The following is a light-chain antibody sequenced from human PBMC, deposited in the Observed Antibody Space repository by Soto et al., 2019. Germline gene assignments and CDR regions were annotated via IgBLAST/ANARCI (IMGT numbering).Light chain of an antibody. Sequence: QSALTQPASVSGSPGQSITISCTGTTTDVGGYNFVSWYQHHPGKAPKLMIYNAFDRPSGVSNRFSGSKSGNTASLTISGLQAEDEAHYYCSSYTRGRVVFGGRTKLTVL. CDR2: NAF. CDR1: TTDVGGYNF. CDR3: SSYTRGRVV. J-gene: IGLJ2*01. V-gene: IGLV2-14*03.